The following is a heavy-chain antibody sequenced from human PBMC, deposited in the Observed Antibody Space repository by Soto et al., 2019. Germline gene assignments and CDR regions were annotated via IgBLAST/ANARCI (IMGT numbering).Heavy chain of an antibody. CDR1: GFTVSNAC. D-gene: IGHD6-13*01. Sequence: GGSLRLSCAASGFTVSNACMNWVRQAPGKGLEWVGRIKSKTDGGTTDYAAPVKGRFTISRDDSKNTLYLQMNSLKTEDTAVDYCTPDASSSPHDIDYWGQGTLVTVSS. CDR3: TPDASSSPHDIDY. CDR2: IKSKTDGGTT. V-gene: IGHV3-15*07. J-gene: IGHJ4*02.